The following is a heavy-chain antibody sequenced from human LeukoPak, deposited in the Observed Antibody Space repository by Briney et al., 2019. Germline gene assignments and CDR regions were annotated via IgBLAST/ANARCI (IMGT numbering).Heavy chain of an antibody. D-gene: IGHD2-15*01. Sequence: SETLSLTRTVSGGSITSSSYYWGWIRQPPGKGLEWIGSIFYSGSAYYNPSLKGRVTISADTAKNQFSLQLSSVTAADTAVYYCARNHCSGGSCYFDYWGQGTRVTVSS. V-gene: IGHV4-39*01. CDR3: ARNHCSGGSCYFDY. J-gene: IGHJ4*02. CDR1: GGSITSSSYY. CDR2: IFYSGSA.